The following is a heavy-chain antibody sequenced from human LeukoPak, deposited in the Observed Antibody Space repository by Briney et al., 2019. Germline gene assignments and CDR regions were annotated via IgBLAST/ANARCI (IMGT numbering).Heavy chain of an antibody. CDR1: GGSISSGDYY. CDR2: IYYSGST. V-gene: IGHV4-30-4*01. CDR3: ARGKYYYDSSGYFDY. D-gene: IGHD3-22*01. J-gene: IGHJ4*02. Sequence: SQTLSLTCTVSGGSISSGDYYWSWIRQPPGKGLEWIRYIYYSGSTYYNPSLKSRVTISVDTSKNQFSLKLSSVTAADTAVYYCARGKYYYDSSGYFDYWGQGTLITVSS.